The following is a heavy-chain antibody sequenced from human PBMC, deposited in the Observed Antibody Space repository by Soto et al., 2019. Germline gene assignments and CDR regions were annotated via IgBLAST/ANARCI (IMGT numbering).Heavy chain of an antibody. CDR3: ASSVVAATPGVFYFDY. V-gene: IGHV4-59*01. CDR2: IYYSGST. J-gene: IGHJ4*02. Sequence: SETLSLTCTVSGGSISSYYWSWIRQPPGKGLEWIGYIYYSGSTNYNPSLKSRVTIPVDTSKNQFSLKLSSVTAADTAVYYCASSVVAATPGVFYFDYWGQGTLVTVSS. D-gene: IGHD2-15*01. CDR1: GGSISSYY.